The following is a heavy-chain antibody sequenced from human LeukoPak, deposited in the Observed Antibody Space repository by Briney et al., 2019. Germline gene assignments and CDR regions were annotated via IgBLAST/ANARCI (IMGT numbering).Heavy chain of an antibody. D-gene: IGHD2-15*01. CDR3: WGSGGGDIVVAFAFDI. J-gene: IGHJ3*02. CDR1: GFTFSNYW. CDR2: INQDGSEK. V-gene: IGHV3-7*05. Sequence: GGSLRLSCAASGFTFSNYWMSWVRQAPGKGLEWVAHINQDGSEKYYVDSVKGRFTISRDNAKNSLYLQMNSLRAEDTAVYYWWGSGGGDIVVAFAFDIWGQGTMVTVSS.